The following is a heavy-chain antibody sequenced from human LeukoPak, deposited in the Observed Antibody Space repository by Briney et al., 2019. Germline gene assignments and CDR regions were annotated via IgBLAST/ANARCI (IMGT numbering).Heavy chain of an antibody. CDR1: GFTFSTYG. Sequence: PGGSLRLSCAASGFTFSTYGMHWVRQAPGKGLEWVSYISDGGKTKYSADSVKGRFTISRDNAKNSLYLQMNSLRAEDTAVYYCARDYTGGWNDYWGQGTLVTVSS. CDR3: ARDYTGGWNDY. V-gene: IGHV3-48*04. J-gene: IGHJ4*02. CDR2: ISDGGKTK. D-gene: IGHD7-27*01.